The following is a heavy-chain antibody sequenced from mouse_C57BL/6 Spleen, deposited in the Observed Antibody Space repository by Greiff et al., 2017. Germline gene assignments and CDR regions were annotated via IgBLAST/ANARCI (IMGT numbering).Heavy chain of an antibody. CDR2: INPSNGGT. CDR3: ARSPPDGYYVWFAY. J-gene: IGHJ3*01. CDR1: GYTFTSYW. V-gene: IGHV1-53*01. Sequence: QVQLQQPGTELVKPGASVKLSCKASGYTFTSYWMHWVKQRPGQGLEWIGNINPSNGGTNYNEKFKSKATLTVDKSSSTAYMQLSSLTSVDSAVYYCARSPPDGYYVWFAYWGQGTLVTVSA. D-gene: IGHD2-3*01.